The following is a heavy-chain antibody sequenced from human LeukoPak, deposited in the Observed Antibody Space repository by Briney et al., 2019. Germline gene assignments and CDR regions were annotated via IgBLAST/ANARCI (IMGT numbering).Heavy chain of an antibody. CDR2: IHRSGSP. CDR3: AREVLGAINPGAY. V-gene: IGHV4-4*02. J-gene: IGHJ4*02. D-gene: IGHD5-12*01. CDR1: LDSTTSNC. Sequence: SETLSLTCTVSLDSTTSNCWSWARQPPGKGLEWIGEIHRSGSPNYNPSLQSRVTISIDRSRNQIALELSSVTAADTAVYYCAREVLGAINPGAYWGQAWLVTVSS.